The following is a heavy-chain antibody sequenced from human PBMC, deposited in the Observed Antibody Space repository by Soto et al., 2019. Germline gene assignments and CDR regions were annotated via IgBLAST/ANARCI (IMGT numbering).Heavy chain of an antibody. CDR1: GFTFSRYY. V-gene: IGHV3-7*01. D-gene: IGHD6-19*01. CDR3: ARDRIAVAGNPEYFQH. J-gene: IGHJ1*01. Sequence: PGGSLRLSCAASGFTFSRYYMSWVGQGPGKGLEWLAMTTQDGNDKHYVDSVRGRFTISRDSAKNTLYLQMNSLRAEDTAVYYCARDRIAVAGNPEYFQHWGQGTLVTVSS. CDR2: TTQDGNDK.